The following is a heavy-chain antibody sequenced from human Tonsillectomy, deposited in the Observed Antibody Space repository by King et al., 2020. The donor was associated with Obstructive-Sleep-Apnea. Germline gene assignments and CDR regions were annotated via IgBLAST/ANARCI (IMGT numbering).Heavy chain of an antibody. D-gene: IGHD3-10*01. J-gene: IGHJ3*02. CDR2: IYYSGST. CDR3: AKAGSRIAFDI. V-gene: IGHV4-31*03. CDR1: NGSIRSGGYY. Sequence: QLQESGPGLVKPSQTLSLTCTVSNGSIRSGGYYWRWIRQHPGKGLEFIGYIYYSGSTYYKPSLKSRVSISLDTSKNHFSLTLSSVTAADTAVYYCAKAGSRIAFDIWGQGTMVTVSS.